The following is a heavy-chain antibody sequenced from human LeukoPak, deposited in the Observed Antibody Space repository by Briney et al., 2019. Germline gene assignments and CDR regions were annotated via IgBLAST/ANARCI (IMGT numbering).Heavy chain of an antibody. CDR2: IIDSGKTV. CDR3: ARADSTMVVWYFDY. CDR1: GFTLSNYS. D-gene: IGHD4/OR15-4a*01. Sequence: PGGSLRLSCAVSGFTLSNYSMNWVRQTPGKGLEWIAYIIDSGKTVYYADSVKGRFTISRDNAKNSLYLQMNSLRAEDTAVYYCARADSTMVVWYFDYWGQGALVTVSS. J-gene: IGHJ4*02. V-gene: IGHV3-48*01.